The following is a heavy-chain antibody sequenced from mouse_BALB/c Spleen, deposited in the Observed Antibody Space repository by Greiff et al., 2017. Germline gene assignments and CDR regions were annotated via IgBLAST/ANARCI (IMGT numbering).Heavy chain of an antibody. CDR3: ARSYYGSSYALYYFDY. D-gene: IGHD1-1*01. CDR1: GFTFSSYG. J-gene: IGHJ2*01. CDR2: INSSGGRT. Sequence: EVQLVESGGGLVQPGGSLKLSCAASGFTFSSYGMSWVRQTPDKRLELVATINSSGGRTYYPDSVKGRFTISRDNAKNTLYLQMSSLKSEDTAMYYCARSYYGSSYALYYFDYWGQGTTLTVSS. V-gene: IGHV5-6-3*01.